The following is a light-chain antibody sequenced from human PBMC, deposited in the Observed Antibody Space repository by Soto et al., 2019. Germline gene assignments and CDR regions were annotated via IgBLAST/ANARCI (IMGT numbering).Light chain of an antibody. CDR1: QSVSSN. Sequence: EIVMTQSPATLSVSPGERATLSCRASQSVSSNLAWYQQKPGQAPRLLIYGASTRATGIPARFSGSGSGTEFTLTISSLQSEYFAVYYCQQYNNWPPDFGQGPRLEIK. CDR3: QQYNNWPPD. V-gene: IGKV3-15*01. CDR2: GAS. J-gene: IGKJ5*01.